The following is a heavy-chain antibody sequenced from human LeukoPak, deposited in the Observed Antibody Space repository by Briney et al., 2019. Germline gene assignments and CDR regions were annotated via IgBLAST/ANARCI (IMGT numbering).Heavy chain of an antibody. V-gene: IGHV1-2*02. Sequence: ASVKVSCKASGYIFTGYYLHWVRQAPGQGLEWMGWINPHSGDTNFAEKFQGRVSMTRDTSISTAYLELSGLRSDDTAYFYCARVQYYNILTGAFHSWGQGTLVTVSS. D-gene: IGHD3-9*01. CDR3: ARVQYYNILTGAFHS. J-gene: IGHJ4*02. CDR1: GYIFTGYY. CDR2: INPHSGDT.